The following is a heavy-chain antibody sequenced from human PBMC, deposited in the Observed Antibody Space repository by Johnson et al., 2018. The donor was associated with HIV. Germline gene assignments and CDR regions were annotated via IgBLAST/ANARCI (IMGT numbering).Heavy chain of an antibody. D-gene: IGHD3-3*01. Sequence: VQLVESGGGVVQPGRSLRLSCAASGFTFDDYAMHWVRLAPGKGLEWVSGISWNSGSIDYADSVKGRFTISRDNAKDSLFLQMNTLRAEDTALYYCVKGGFTIFGVPDAFDVWGQGTMVTVSS. J-gene: IGHJ3*01. V-gene: IGHV3-9*01. CDR3: VKGGFTIFGVPDAFDV. CDR1: GFTFDDYA. CDR2: ISWNSGSI.